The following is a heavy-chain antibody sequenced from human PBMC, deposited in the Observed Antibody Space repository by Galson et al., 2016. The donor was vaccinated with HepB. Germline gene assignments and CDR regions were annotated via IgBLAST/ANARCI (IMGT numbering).Heavy chain of an antibody. D-gene: IGHD4-17*01. J-gene: IGHJ4*02. CDR2: ISWNSGGI. V-gene: IGHV3-9*01. CDR1: GFTFDGYA. Sequence: SLRLSCAASGFTFDGYAMHWVRQAPGKGLEWVSGISWNSGGIGYADSVKGRFTISRDNAKNSLYLQMNSLRTEDTALYYCAKDSRDYGDYVNYWGQGTLVTVSS. CDR3: AKDSRDYGDYVNY.